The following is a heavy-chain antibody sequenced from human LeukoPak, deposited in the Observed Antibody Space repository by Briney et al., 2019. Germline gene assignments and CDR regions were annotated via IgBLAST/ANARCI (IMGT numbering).Heavy chain of an antibody. CDR2: MNPGSGDT. Sequence: GSSVKVSCKASGYTFSNFDVNWVRQAPGQGLEWMAWMNPGSGDTGYEGRFQARLTMSRNTSITTASMELSSLTSEDTAVYYCARSRRGYYMDVWGKGTTVIVSS. CDR1: GYTFSNFD. V-gene: IGHV1-8*02. CDR3: ARSRRGYYMDV. J-gene: IGHJ6*03.